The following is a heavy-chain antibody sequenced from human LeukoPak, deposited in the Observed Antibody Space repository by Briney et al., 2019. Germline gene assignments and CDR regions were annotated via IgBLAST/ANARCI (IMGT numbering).Heavy chain of an antibody. V-gene: IGHV1-18*01. Sequence: ASVKVSCKASGYTFTSYGISWVRQAPGQGLEWMGWISAYNGNTNYAQKLQGRVTMTTDTSTSTAYMELSSLSSEDTAVYYCARGWEGGCSGGSCYYFGNWGQGTLVTVSS. CDR1: GYTFTSYG. CDR2: ISAYNGNT. CDR3: ARGWEGGCSGGSCYYFGN. D-gene: IGHD2-15*01. J-gene: IGHJ4*02.